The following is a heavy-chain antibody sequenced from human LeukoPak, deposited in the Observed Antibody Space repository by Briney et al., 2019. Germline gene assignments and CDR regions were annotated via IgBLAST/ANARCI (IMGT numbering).Heavy chain of an antibody. D-gene: IGHD2-15*01. CDR1: GFTFDDYA. V-gene: IGHV3-43*02. J-gene: IGHJ4*02. CDR3: AKDEGYCSGGSCYEHFDY. CDR2: ISGDGGSA. Sequence: GGSLRLSCAASGFTFDDYAMHWVRQAPGKGLVWVSLISGDGGSAYYSDSVKGRFTISRDNSKNSLYLQMNSLRTEDTALYYCAKDEGYCSGGSCYEHFDYWGQGTLVTVSS.